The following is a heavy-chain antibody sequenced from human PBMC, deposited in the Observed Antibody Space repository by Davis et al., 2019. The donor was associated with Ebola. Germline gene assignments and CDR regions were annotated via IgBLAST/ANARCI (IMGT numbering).Heavy chain of an antibody. J-gene: IGHJ3*02. CDR3: AKDTSNIWFDI. Sequence: GGSLRLSCVASGFTLSDYGMHWVRQAPGKGLEWVSTLGTSADTYYADSVKGRFTISRDNSKNTLYLQMNGLRVEDTAIYYCAKDTSNIWFDIWGQGTNVTVSS. CDR2: LGTSADT. CDR1: GFTLSDYG. V-gene: IGHV3-23*01. D-gene: IGHD1-26*01.